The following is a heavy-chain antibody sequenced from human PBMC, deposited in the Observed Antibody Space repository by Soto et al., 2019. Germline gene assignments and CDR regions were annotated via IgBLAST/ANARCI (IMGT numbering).Heavy chain of an antibody. V-gene: IGHV3-64D*06. J-gene: IGHJ4*02. CDR2: STYVGGTP. CDR1: GFNLKDYG. Sequence: PGGSLRLSCSASGFNLKDYGMHWVRQAPGKGLEQVAASTYVGGTPYYVESVKGRFTVSRDNSKNTLYLQMGSLRPEDTAIYFCVKDYSHGRFPDYRGQGTLVTVSS. D-gene: IGHD1-26*01. CDR3: VKDYSHGRFPDY.